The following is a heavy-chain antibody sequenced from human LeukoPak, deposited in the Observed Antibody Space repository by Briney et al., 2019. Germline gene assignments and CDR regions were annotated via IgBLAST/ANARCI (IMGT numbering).Heavy chain of an antibody. CDR3: ARVRYYDSSGYYYDYYFDY. J-gene: IGHJ4*02. CDR1: GYTFTGYG. CDR2: ISAYNGNT. D-gene: IGHD3-22*01. V-gene: IGHV1-18*01. Sequence: ASVKVSCKASGYTFTGYGISWVRQAPGQGLEWMGWISAYNGNTNYAQKLQGRVTMTTDTSTSTAYMELRSLRSDDTAVYYCARVRYYDSSGYYYDYYFDYWGQGTLVTVSS.